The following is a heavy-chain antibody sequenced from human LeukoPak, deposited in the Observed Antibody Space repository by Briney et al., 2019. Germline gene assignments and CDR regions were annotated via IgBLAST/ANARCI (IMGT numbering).Heavy chain of an antibody. CDR3: GRLDMTRGVFIDY. V-gene: IGHV5-10-1*01. Sequence: GESLKISCKGSGYSFTTYWVTWVRQMPGKGLEWMGRIDPSDSYTKNSPSFQGHVSISADKSISTAYLQWSSLKASDTAMYYCGRLDMTRGVFIDYWGQGTLVTVSS. D-gene: IGHD3-10*01. J-gene: IGHJ4*02. CDR1: GYSFTTYW. CDR2: IDPSDSYT.